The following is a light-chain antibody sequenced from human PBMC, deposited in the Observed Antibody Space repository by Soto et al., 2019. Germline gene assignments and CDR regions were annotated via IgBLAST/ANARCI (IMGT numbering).Light chain of an antibody. Sequence: QSVLTQPPSASGTPGQRVAISCSGSSSNIGTNTVDWYQQLPGSAPQLLIYNTNQRPSGVPGRFSGSKSGASASLAISGLQSEDEADYYCAAWDGSVSVVLFGGGTKVTVL. CDR1: SSNIGTNT. V-gene: IGLV1-44*01. CDR2: NTN. J-gene: IGLJ2*01. CDR3: AAWDGSVSVVL.